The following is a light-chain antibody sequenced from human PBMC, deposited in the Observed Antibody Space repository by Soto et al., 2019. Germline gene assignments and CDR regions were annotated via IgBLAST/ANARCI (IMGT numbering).Light chain of an antibody. Sequence: DIQMTQSPSTLSASVGDRVTITCRASQSISGWLAWYQQKPGQAPRLLIYDVSSLQSGVPSRFSGSASATEFTLTISGLHPDDFATYYCQQHKTFWTFGQGTKVDIK. V-gene: IGKV1-5*01. J-gene: IGKJ1*01. CDR3: QQHKTFWT. CDR2: DVS. CDR1: QSISGW.